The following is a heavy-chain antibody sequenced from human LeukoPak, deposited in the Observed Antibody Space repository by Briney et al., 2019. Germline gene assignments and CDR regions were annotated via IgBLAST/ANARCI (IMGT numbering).Heavy chain of an antibody. CDR1: GGSFSGYY. J-gene: IGHJ4*02. Sequence: SETLSLTCAVYGGSFSGYYWSWIRQPPGKGLEWTGEINHSGSTNYNPSLKSRVTISVDTSKNQFSLKLSSVTAADTAVYYCARQSGLRYFDWLNGFDYWGQGTLVTVSS. V-gene: IGHV4-34*01. CDR3: ARQSGLRYFDWLNGFDY. D-gene: IGHD3-9*01. CDR2: INHSGST.